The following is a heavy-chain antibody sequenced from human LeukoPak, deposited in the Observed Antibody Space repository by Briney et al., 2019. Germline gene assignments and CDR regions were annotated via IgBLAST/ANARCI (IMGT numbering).Heavy chain of an antibody. CDR2: ISYDGSNK. J-gene: IGHJ6*03. Sequence: GGSLRLSCAASGFTFSSYWMSWVRQAPGKGLEWVAVISYDGSNKYYADSVKGRFTISRDNSKNTLYLQMNSLRAEDTAVYYCARGYYYMDVWGKGTTVTVSS. CDR3: ARGYYYMDV. CDR1: GFTFSSYW. V-gene: IGHV3-30*03.